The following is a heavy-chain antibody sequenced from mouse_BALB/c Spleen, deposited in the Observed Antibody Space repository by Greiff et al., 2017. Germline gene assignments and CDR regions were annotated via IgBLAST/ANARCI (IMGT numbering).Heavy chain of an antibody. V-gene: IGHV5-6-5*01. CDR2: IRSGGST. J-gene: IGHJ2*01. CDR3: ARGVSLDYYDYDEGFDD. Sequence: EVQLVESGGGLVKPGGSLKLSCAASGFTFSSYAMSWVRQTPEKRLEWVASIRSGGSTYYPDSVKGRFTISRDNARNIMYLQMSSLRSEDTAMDYCARGVSLDYYDYDEGFDDWGQGTTLTVSS. CDR1: GFTFSSYA. D-gene: IGHD2-4*01.